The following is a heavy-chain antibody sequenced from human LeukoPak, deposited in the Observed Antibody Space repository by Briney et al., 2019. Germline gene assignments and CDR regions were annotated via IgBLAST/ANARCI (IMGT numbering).Heavy chain of an antibody. J-gene: IGHJ4*02. Sequence: SSQTLSLTCTVSGGSISSGGYYWSWIRQHPGKGLEWMGYISYSGSTYYNPSLKSRLTISVDTSKNQFSLKLSSVTAADTAVYYCARGMGDSSDWRVKVHYDYWGQGTLVTVSS. D-gene: IGHD6-19*01. CDR1: GGSISSGGYY. V-gene: IGHV4-31*03. CDR3: ARGMGDSSDWRVKVHYDY. CDR2: ISYSGST.